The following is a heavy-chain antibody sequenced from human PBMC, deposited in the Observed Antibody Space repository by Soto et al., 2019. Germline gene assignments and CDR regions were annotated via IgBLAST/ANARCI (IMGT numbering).Heavy chain of an antibody. CDR2: ISYDGSNK. CDR3: ARDYYDSSGYYSYYFDY. D-gene: IGHD3-22*01. V-gene: IGHV3-30-3*01. CDR1: GFTFSSYA. Sequence: AGGSLRLSCAASGFTFSSYAMHWVRQAPGKGLEWVAVISYDGSNKYYADSVKGRFTISRDNSKNTLYLQMNSLRAEDTAVYYCARDYYDSSGYYSYYFDYWGQGTLVTVSS. J-gene: IGHJ4*02.